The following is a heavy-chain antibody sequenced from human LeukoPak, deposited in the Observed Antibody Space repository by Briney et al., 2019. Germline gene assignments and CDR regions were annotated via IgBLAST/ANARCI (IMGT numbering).Heavy chain of an antibody. CDR3: ARAVYSSSWYGAGFDY. CDR1: GYTFTGYY. Sequence: ASVKVSCKASGYTFTGYYMHWVRQAPGQGLEWMGWINPNSGGTNYALKFQGRVTMTRDTSISTAYMELSRLRSDDTAVYYCARAVYSSSWYGAGFDYWGQGTLVTVSS. CDR2: INPNSGGT. V-gene: IGHV1-2*02. J-gene: IGHJ4*02. D-gene: IGHD6-13*01.